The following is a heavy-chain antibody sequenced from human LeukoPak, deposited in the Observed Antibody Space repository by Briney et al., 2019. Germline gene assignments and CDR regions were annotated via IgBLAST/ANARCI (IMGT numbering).Heavy chain of an antibody. V-gene: IGHV1-2*02. CDR1: GYTFTGYY. CDR3: ARMGDYYDSSGYRHDAFDI. Sequence: ASVKVSCKASGYTFTGYYMHWVRQAPGQGLEWMGWINPNSGGTNYAQKFQGRVTMTRDTSISTAYMELSRLRSDDTAVYYCARMGDYYDSSGYRHDAFDIWGQGTMVTVSS. J-gene: IGHJ3*02. D-gene: IGHD3-22*01. CDR2: INPNSGGT.